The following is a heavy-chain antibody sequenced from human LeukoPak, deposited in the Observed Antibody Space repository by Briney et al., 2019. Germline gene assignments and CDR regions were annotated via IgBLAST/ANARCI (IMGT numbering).Heavy chain of an antibody. J-gene: IGHJ3*02. D-gene: IGHD3-3*01. Sequence: ASVKVSCKASGYTFTGYYMHWVRQAPGQGLEWMGWINPNSGGTNYAQKFQGRVTMTRDTPISTAYMELSRLRSDDTAVYYCAREGSLRFPWAFDIWGQGTMVTVSS. CDR2: INPNSGGT. CDR1: GYTFTGYY. V-gene: IGHV1-2*02. CDR3: AREGSLRFPWAFDI.